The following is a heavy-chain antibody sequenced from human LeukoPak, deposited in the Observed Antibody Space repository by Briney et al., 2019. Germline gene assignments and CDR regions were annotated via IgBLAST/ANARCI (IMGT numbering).Heavy chain of an antibody. CDR3: AKGSAADIVVVPAYDY. D-gene: IGHD2-2*01. J-gene: IGHJ4*02. CDR1: GFTFSSYA. Sequence: GGSLRLSCAASGFTFSSYAMSWVRQAPGKGLEWVSAISGSGGSTYYADSVKGRFTISRDNSKNTLYLQMNSLRAEDTAVYYCAKGSAADIVVVPAYDYWGRGTLVTVSS. V-gene: IGHV3-23*01. CDR2: ISGSGGST.